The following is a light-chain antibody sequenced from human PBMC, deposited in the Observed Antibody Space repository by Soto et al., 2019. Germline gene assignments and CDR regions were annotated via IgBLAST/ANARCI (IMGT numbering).Light chain of an antibody. CDR3: QQRSNWPRVFT. V-gene: IGKV3-11*01. CDR2: DAS. Sequence: EIVLTQSPATLSLSPGERATLSCRASQSVSSYLAWYQQKPGQAPRLLIYDASNRATGIPARFSGSGSGTDFTLTISSLEPEDFAVYYCQQRSNWPRVFTFGPGNKVDIK. J-gene: IGKJ3*01. CDR1: QSVSSY.